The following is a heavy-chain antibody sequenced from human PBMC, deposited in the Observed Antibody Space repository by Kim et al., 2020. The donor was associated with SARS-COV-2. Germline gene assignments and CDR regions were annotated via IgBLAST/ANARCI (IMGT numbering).Heavy chain of an antibody. CDR3: ARGGIGYYYGSGESPDY. CDR1: GYNFTSYY. CDR2: INPSGGST. V-gene: IGHV1-46*01. D-gene: IGHD3-10*01. J-gene: IGHJ4*02. Sequence: ASVKVSCKASGYNFTSYYMHWVRQAPGQGLEWMGIINPSGGSTSYAQKFQGRVTMTRDTSTSTVYMELSSLRSEDTAVYYCARGGIGYYYGSGESPDYWGQGTLVTVSS.